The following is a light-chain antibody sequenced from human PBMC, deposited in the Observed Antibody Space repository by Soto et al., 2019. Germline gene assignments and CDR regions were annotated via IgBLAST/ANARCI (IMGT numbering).Light chain of an antibody. J-gene: IGLJ2*01. CDR1: SSDIGAYNY. CDR2: DVT. V-gene: IGLV2-11*01. Sequence: QSALTQPRSVSGSPGQSVTISCTGSSSDIGAYNYVSWYQQHPGKAPKLMIYDVTKRPSGVPDRFSGSKSGNTASLTISGLQADDEADYYFCSYAGSYIFVFGGGTKLTVL. CDR3: CSYAGSYIFV.